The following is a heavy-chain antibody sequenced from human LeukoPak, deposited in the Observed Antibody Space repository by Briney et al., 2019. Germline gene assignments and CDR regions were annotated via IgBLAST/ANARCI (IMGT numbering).Heavy chain of an antibody. CDR2: INHSGST. V-gene: IGHV4-38-2*02. CDR3: AGGLQLVRHWFDP. CDR1: GYSISSGYY. D-gene: IGHD6-13*01. Sequence: SETLSLTCTVSGYSISSGYYWTWIRQPPGKGLEWIGEINHSGSTNYNPSLKSRVTISVDTSKNQFSLKLSSVTAADTAVCYCAGGLQLVRHWFDPWGQGTLVTVSS. J-gene: IGHJ5*02.